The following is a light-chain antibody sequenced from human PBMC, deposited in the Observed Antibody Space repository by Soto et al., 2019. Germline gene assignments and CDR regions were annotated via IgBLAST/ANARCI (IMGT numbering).Light chain of an antibody. V-gene: IGLV2-14*03. Sequence: QSALTLPASVSGSPGQSVTISCTGTSSDVGVYNYGSWYQQHPGKAPKLMIYDVTYQPSGVSNRFSGSKSGNTASLTISGLQAEDEADYFCSSYTGSATSFVFGTGTKVTVL. CDR1: SSDVGVYNY. CDR2: DVT. CDR3: SSYTGSATSFV. J-gene: IGLJ1*01.